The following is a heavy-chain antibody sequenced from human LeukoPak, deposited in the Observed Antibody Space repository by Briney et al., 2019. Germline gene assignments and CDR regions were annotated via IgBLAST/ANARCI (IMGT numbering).Heavy chain of an antibody. CDR1: GYTFADYY. CDR3: ARDKEGSIVGATNWFDP. CDR2: INPKSDGT. V-gene: IGHV1-2*02. J-gene: IGHJ5*02. D-gene: IGHD1-26*01. Sequence: ASVKVSCKASGYTFADYYIHWVRQAPGQGLEWMGWINPKSDGTNYAQKFQGRVTMTRDTSISTAYMELSRLRSDDTAVYYCARDKEGSIVGATNWFDPWGQGTLVTVSS.